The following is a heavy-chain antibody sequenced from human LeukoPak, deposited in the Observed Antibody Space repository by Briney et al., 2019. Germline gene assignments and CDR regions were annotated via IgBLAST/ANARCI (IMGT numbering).Heavy chain of an antibody. CDR1: GGSISSYY. V-gene: IGHV4-59*01. D-gene: IGHD3-16*02. CDR3: ARGGYRRVYYYYGMDV. CDR2: IYYSGST. J-gene: IGHJ6*02. Sequence: SETLSLTCTVSGGSISSYYWSWIRQPPGKGLEWIGYIYYSGSTNYNPSLKSRVTISVDTSKNQFSLKLSSVTAADTAVYYCARGGYRRVYYYYGMDVWGQGTTVTVSS.